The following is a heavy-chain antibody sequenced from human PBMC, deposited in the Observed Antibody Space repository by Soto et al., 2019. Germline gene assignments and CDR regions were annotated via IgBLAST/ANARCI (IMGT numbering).Heavy chain of an antibody. CDR1: GDSVSSSSAA. Sequence: KTSETLSLTCDISGDSVSSSSAAWNWIRQSPSRGLEWLGRTYYRSKWIHEYTVSMESRITINPDTSKNQFSLHIYSVTPEDTAVYYCAGVVWFRGMDVWGQGTPVTVSS. CDR3: AGVVWFRGMDV. D-gene: IGHD3-16*01. CDR2: TYYRSKWIH. V-gene: IGHV6-1*01. J-gene: IGHJ6*02.